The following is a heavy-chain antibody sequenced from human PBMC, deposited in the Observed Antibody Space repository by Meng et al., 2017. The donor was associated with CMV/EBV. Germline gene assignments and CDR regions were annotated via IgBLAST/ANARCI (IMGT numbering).Heavy chain of an antibody. Sequence: SYAMPWDRQAPGKGLEWVAVISYDGSNKYYADSVKGRCTISRDNSKNTLYLQMNSLRAEDTAVYYCAREGVRGDIVVVPAAISWFDPWGQGTLVTVSS. CDR1: SYA. J-gene: IGHJ5*02. V-gene: IGHV3-30*04. CDR3: AREGVRGDIVVVPAAISWFDP. D-gene: IGHD2-2*02. CDR2: ISYDGSNK.